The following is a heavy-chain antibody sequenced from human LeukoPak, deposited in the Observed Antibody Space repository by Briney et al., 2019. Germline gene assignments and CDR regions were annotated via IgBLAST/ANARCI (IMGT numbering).Heavy chain of an antibody. CDR3: AKGLADSSGYQLRWYYFDY. V-gene: IGHV3-30*18. J-gene: IGHJ4*02. D-gene: IGHD3-22*01. Sequence: PGGSLRLSCAASGFTFSSYGMHWVRQAPGKGLEWVAVISYDGSNKYYADSVKGRFTISRDNSKNTLYLQMNSLRAEDTAVYYCAKGLADSSGYQLRWYYFDYWGQGTLVTVSS. CDR2: ISYDGSNK. CDR1: GFTFSSYG.